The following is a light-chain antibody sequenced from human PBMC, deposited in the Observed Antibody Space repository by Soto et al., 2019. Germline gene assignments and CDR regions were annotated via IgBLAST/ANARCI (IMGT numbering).Light chain of an antibody. CDR1: QSVSSK. Sequence: ETVMTQSPATLSLSPGERATLSCRASQSVSSKLVWYQQKPGQAPRFLIYGASTRAIGIPARFRGSGSGTEFTLTIDSLLSEDFAVYYCQQYDDWPPAFGGGTKVEIK. V-gene: IGKV3-15*01. CDR2: GAS. J-gene: IGKJ4*01. CDR3: QQYDDWPPA.